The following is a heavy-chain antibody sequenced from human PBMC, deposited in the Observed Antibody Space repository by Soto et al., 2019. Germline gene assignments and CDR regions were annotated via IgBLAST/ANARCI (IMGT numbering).Heavy chain of an antibody. CDR3: ARDSHVGSGWQLTADY. Sequence: EGSLRLSCAASGFTFSSYGMHWVRQAPGKGLEWVAVIWYDGSNKYYAESVKGRFTISRDNSKNTLYLQMNSLRAEDTAVYYCARDSHVGSGWQLTADYWGQGTLVTVSS. D-gene: IGHD6-19*01. CDR2: IWYDGSNK. V-gene: IGHV3-33*01. CDR1: GFTFSSYG. J-gene: IGHJ4*02.